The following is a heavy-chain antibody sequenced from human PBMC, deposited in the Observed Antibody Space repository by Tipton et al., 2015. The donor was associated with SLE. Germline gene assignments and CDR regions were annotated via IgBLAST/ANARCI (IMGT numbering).Heavy chain of an antibody. CDR2: IIPMFATP. V-gene: IGHV1-69*06. J-gene: IGHJ4*02. D-gene: IGHD5-12*01. CDR1: GGSFRNYA. Sequence: QVQLVQSGAEVKKPGSSVKVSCKASGGSFRNYAIGWLRLAPGQGPEWIGGIIPMFATPNPAPRFQGRLNITADTSTSTVYMELSSLRSDDTAVYYCARGRYSGYEFFDFWGQGTLVTVSS. CDR3: ARGRYSGYEFFDF.